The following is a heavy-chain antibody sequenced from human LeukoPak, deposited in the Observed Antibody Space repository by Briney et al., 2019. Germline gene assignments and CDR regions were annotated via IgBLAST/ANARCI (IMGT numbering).Heavy chain of an antibody. J-gene: IGHJ5*02. D-gene: IGHD3-3*01. V-gene: IGHV4-39*02. CDR3: ATRRFTNWFDP. Sequence: PSETLSLTCAVSGDSIRSRDYYWAWIRQPPGRGLEWIGTIYYSGNTYYSPSLKSRVTISVDAFKSLFSLRLTSVTAADTAVYYCATRRFTNWFDPWGPGTLVTVSS. CDR1: GDSIRSRDYY. CDR2: IYYSGNT.